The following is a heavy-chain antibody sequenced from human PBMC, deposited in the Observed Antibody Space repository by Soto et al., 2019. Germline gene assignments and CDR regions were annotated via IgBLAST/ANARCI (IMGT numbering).Heavy chain of an antibody. CDR3: ASFYDSSGAFGI. D-gene: IGHD3-22*01. V-gene: IGHV3-30-3*01. CDR2: ISYDGSNK. CDR1: GFTFSSYA. J-gene: IGHJ3*02. Sequence: QVQLVESGEGVVQPGRSLRLSCAASGFTFSSYAMHWVRQAPGKGLEWVAVISYDGSNKYYADSVKGRFTISRDNSKNTLYLQMNSLRAEDTAVYYCASFYDSSGAFGIWGQGTMVTVSS.